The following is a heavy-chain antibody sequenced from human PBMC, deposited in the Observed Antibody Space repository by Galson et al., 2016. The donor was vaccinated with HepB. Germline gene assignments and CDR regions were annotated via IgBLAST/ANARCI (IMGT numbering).Heavy chain of an antibody. CDR3: AKDPNYYDSSGYIWGAFDI. D-gene: IGHD3-22*01. Sequence: SLRLSCAASGFTFKTYGMAWFRQAPGKGLEWVSEISNSGGRTYYADSVKGRFTISRDNSKNTLSLQMNSLRAEDTAVYYCAKDPNYYDSSGYIWGAFDIWGQGTMVTVSS. V-gene: IGHV3-23*01. J-gene: IGHJ3*02. CDR2: ISNSGGRT. CDR1: GFTFKTYG.